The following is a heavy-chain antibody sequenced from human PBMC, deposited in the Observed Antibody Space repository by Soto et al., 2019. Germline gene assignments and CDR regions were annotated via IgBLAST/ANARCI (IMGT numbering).Heavy chain of an antibody. J-gene: IGHJ4*02. CDR1: GFTFSSYA. CDR2: ISYDGSNK. D-gene: IGHD6-13*01. CDR3: ARDGGIAAAVLDY. Sequence: GESLKISCAASGFTFSSYAMHWVRQAPGKGLEWVAVISYDGSNKYYADSVKGRFTISRDNSKNTLYLQMNSLRAEDTAVYYCARDGGIAAAVLDYWGQGTLVTVSS. V-gene: IGHV3-30-3*01.